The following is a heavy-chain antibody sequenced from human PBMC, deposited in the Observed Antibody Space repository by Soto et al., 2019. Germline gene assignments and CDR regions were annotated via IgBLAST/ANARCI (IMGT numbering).Heavy chain of an antibody. J-gene: IGHJ4*02. CDR2: ISSSSSTI. CDR1: GFTFSSYS. CDR3: ARTSGYSYGQLYYFDY. Sequence: EVQLVESGGGLVQPGGSLRLSCAASGFTFSSYSMNWVRQAPGKGLEWVSYISSSSSTIYYADSVKGRFTISRDNAKNSLYLQMNSLRAEDTAVYYCARTSGYSYGQLYYFDYCGRGTLVTLS. D-gene: IGHD5-18*01. V-gene: IGHV3-48*01.